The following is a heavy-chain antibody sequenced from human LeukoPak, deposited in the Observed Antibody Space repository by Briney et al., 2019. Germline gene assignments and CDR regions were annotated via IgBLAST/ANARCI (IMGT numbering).Heavy chain of an antibody. CDR2: IYRSGST. V-gene: IGHV4-38-2*02. J-gene: IGHJ6*02. Sequence: PSETLSLTCTVSHYSISSGYHWGWIRQPPGKGLEWIGNIYRSGSTYYNPSLKSRVTISVDTSKNQFSLKLSSVTAADTAVYYCARTYCSGGSCNRRDYYYYGMDVWGQGTTVTVSS. CDR1: HYSISSGYH. D-gene: IGHD2-15*01. CDR3: ARTYCSGGSCNRRDYYYYGMDV.